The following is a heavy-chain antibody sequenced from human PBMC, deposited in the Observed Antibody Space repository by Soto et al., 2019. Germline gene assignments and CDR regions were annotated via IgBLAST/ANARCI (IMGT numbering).Heavy chain of an antibody. Sequence: QVQLVESGGGVVQPGRSLRLSCAASGFTFSSYGMHWVRQAPGKGLEWVAVIWYDGSNKYYADSVKGRFTISRDNSKNPLHLQINSLRAEDTAVYYCARSLLSLKNLAGWDYWGQGTLVTVSS. V-gene: IGHV3-33*01. J-gene: IGHJ4*02. CDR3: ARSLLSLKNLAGWDY. D-gene: IGHD3-10*01. CDR1: GFTFSSYG. CDR2: IWYDGSNK.